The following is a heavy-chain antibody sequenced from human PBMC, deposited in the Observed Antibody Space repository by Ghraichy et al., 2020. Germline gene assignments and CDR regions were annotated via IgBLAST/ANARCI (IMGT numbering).Heavy chain of an antibody. CDR1: GFSFSGYT. CDR3: VRGPTSGMDV. J-gene: IGHJ6*02. D-gene: IGHD1-26*01. Sequence: GGSLRLSCEASGFSFSGYTMNWVRQAPGKGLEWVSSMSSNSDYIYYEDSVKSRFVISRDNAKNSLYLQMNSLRVEDMAVYFCVRGPTSGMDVWGQGITVTVSS. V-gene: IGHV3-21*01. CDR2: MSSNSDYI.